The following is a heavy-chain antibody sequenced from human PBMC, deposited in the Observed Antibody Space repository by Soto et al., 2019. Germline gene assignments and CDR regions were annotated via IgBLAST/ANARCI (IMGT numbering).Heavy chain of an antibody. CDR2: VNPNNGDT. D-gene: IGHD3-10*01. V-gene: IGHV1-8*01. CDR1: GYTFSNYD. CDR3: AKVSRKGSAIDFDY. J-gene: IGHJ4*02. Sequence: QVQLVQSGAELKKPRASVKVSCKASGYTFSNYDMNWVRQATGQGPEWIGWVNPNNGDTGYEQKFQGRVTLTTDISTTTAYMELTSLRSEDTAIYYCAKVSRKGSAIDFDYWGQGTLITVSS.